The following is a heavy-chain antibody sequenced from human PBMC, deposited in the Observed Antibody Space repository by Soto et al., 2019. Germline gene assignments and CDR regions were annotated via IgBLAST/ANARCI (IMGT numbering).Heavy chain of an antibody. CDR3: AIVVVPAAIYSYYYGMDV. CDR2: IDPSDSYT. Sequence: LGESLKISCKGSGYSFTSYWISWVRQMPVKGLEWMGRIDPSDSYTNYSPSFQGHVTISADKSISTAYLQWSSLKASDTAMCYCAIVVVPAAIYSYYYGMDVWGQGTTVTVSS. CDR1: GYSFTSYW. J-gene: IGHJ6*02. D-gene: IGHD2-2*01. V-gene: IGHV5-10-1*01.